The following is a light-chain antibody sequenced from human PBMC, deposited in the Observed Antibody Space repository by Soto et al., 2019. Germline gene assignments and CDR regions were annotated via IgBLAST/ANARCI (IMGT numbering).Light chain of an antibody. Sequence: QSVLTQPPSVSAAPGQKVTISCSGSSSNIGGYYVSWYQHLPGTAPKLLIYDSDKRPSGIPDRFSGSKSGTSATLGITGLQTGDEADYYCGTWDSSLSVVVFGGGTKLTVL. J-gene: IGLJ2*01. V-gene: IGLV1-51*01. CDR1: SSNIGGYY. CDR2: DSD. CDR3: GTWDSSLSVVV.